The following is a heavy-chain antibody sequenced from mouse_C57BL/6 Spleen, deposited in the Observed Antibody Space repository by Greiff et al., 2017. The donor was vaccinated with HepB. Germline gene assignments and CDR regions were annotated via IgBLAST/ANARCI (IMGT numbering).Heavy chain of an antibody. Sequence: EVQLQQSGPELVKPGASVKMSCKASGYTFTDYHMHWVKQSHGKSLEWIGYINPNNGGTSYNQKFKGKATLTVNKSSSTAYMELRSLTSADSAVYYCARQGDSWFAYWGQGTLVTVSA. CDR2: INPNNGGT. J-gene: IGHJ3*01. V-gene: IGHV1-22*01. CDR3: ARQGDSWFAY. CDR1: GYTFTDYH.